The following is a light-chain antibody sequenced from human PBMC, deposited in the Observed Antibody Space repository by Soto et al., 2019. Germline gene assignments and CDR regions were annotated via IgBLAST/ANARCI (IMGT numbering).Light chain of an antibody. CDR1: QTISSW. CDR3: QQYNTFWT. V-gene: IGKV1-5*01. J-gene: IGKJ1*01. CDR2: DVS. Sequence: DIQMTQSPSTLSASVGDRVTITCRASQTISSWLAWYQQKPGKAPKLLIYDVSTLGSGVPSRFSGSGSGTDFTLTIGSLQADDFATYYCQQYNTFWTFGQGTKVEIK.